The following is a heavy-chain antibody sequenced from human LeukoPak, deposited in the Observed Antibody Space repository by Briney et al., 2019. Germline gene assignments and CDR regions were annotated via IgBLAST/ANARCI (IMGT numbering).Heavy chain of an antibody. Sequence: GGSLRLTCAASGFTFSSYWMSWVRQAPGKGLEWVANIKQHGSEKYYVDSVKGRFTISGDNAKNALYLQMNSLRAEDTAVYYCARVSSGIHFDYWGQGTLVTVSS. CDR3: ARVSSGIHFDY. D-gene: IGHD1-26*01. V-gene: IGHV3-7*01. J-gene: IGHJ4*02. CDR2: IKQHGSEK. CDR1: GFTFSSYW.